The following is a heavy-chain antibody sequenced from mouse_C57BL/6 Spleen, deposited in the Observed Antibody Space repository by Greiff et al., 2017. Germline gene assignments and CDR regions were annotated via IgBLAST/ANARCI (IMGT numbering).Heavy chain of an antibody. CDR1: GFTFSDYG. CDR2: ISSGSSTI. Sequence: EVQVVESGGGLVKPGGSLKLSCAASGFTFSDYGMHWVRQAPEKGLEWVAYISSGSSTIYYADTVKGRFTISRDNAKNTLFLQMTSLRSEDTAMYYCARDYGSFYFDVWGTGTTVTVSS. D-gene: IGHD1-1*01. J-gene: IGHJ1*03. V-gene: IGHV5-17*01. CDR3: ARDYGSFYFDV.